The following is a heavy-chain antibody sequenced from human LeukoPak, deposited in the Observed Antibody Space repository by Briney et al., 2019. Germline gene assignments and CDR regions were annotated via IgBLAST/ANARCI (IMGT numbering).Heavy chain of an antibody. CDR2: ISGSGGST. CDR3: AKKGCSSGSCPTYFDH. J-gene: IGHJ4*02. D-gene: IGHD2-15*01. CDR1: GFTFSSYA. V-gene: IGHV3-23*01. Sequence: PGGSLRLSCAASGFTFSSYAMSWVRQAPGKGLEWVSAISGSGGSTYYADSVKGRFTISRDNSKNTLYLQMTSLRAEDTAVYYCAKKGCSSGSCPTYFDHWGQGTLVTVSS.